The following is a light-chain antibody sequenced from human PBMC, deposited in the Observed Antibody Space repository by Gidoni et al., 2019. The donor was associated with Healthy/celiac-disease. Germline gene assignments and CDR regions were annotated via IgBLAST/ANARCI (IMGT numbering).Light chain of an antibody. J-gene: IGLJ2*01. CDR3: QAWDSSTYVV. Sequence: SSELTQPPSVSVSPGQTASITCPGDKLGDKYACWYQQKPGQSPVLVIYQDSKRPSGIPERFSGTNSENTATLTISGTQAMDEADYYCQAWDSSTYVVFGGGTKLTVL. CDR2: QDS. V-gene: IGLV3-1*01. CDR1: KLGDKY.